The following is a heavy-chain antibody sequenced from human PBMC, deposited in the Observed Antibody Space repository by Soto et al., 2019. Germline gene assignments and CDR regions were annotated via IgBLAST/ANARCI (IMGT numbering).Heavy chain of an antibody. J-gene: IGHJ3*02. CDR2: IYYSGST. CDR1: GGSISSYY. D-gene: IGHD3-22*01. Sequence: QVQLQESGPGLVKPSETLSLTCTVSGGSISSYYWSWIRQPPGKGLEWIGYIYYSGSTTYNPSLKSRVTISVDTSKHNFSLKLSSVTASVTAVYYCARGTYDGSAFDIWGQGTMVTVSS. V-gene: IGHV4-59*01. CDR3: ARGTYDGSAFDI.